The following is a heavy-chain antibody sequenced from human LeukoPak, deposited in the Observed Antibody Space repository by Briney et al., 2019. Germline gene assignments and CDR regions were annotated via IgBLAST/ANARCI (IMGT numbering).Heavy chain of an antibody. V-gene: IGHV3-33*01. D-gene: IGHD1-26*01. Sequence: GGSLRLSCAASGFTFSSYGMHWVRQAPGKGLEWVSLIWYDGSNKYYADSVKGRFTISRDNSKNTLYLQMNSLRAEDTAVYYCAGREGGGPVGAFDIWGQGTMVTVSS. CDR1: GFTFSSYG. CDR2: IWYDGSNK. J-gene: IGHJ3*02. CDR3: AGREGGGPVGAFDI.